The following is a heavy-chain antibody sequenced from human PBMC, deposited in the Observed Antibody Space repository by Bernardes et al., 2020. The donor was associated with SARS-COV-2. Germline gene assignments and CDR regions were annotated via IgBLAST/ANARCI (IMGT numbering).Heavy chain of an antibody. D-gene: IGHD3-3*01. J-gene: IGHJ4*02. Sequence: DYCKVSGYSLTALPIHWVRQAPGKGLEWMGGFDSEDGQTIYAQKFQGRVTMIEDTSTDTAYMELNSLRSEDTAVYFCAGRITLFGVITGFFDRWGQGTLVTVSS. CDR1: GYSLTALP. CDR3: AGRITLFGVITGFFDR. V-gene: IGHV1-24*01. CDR2: FDSEDGQT.